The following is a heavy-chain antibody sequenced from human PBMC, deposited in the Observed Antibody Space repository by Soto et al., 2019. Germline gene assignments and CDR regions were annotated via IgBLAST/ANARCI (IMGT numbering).Heavy chain of an antibody. Sequence: PGGSLRLSCSASGFIFSESTIYWVRQVPGKGLEAISAVSTSGRSTYYADSVKDRFTISRDNSKNTLFLQMGSLRPVDTAIYYCVKQAHGLDGVAFDYWGQGTQVTVSS. D-gene: IGHD2-15*01. J-gene: IGHJ4*02. CDR1: GFIFSEST. CDR2: VSTSGRST. V-gene: IGHV3-64D*06. CDR3: VKQAHGLDGVAFDY.